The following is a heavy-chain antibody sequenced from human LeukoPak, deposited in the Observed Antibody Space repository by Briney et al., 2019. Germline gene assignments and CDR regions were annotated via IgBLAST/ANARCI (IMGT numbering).Heavy chain of an antibody. CDR3: ARFVLGQYYFDY. Sequence: PSETLSLTCTVSGGSISTYYWNWIRQPPGKGLEWIGYIYYSGSTNYTPSLKSRVTISVDSSKKQFSLRLNSVTAADTAVYYCARFVLGQYYFDYWGQGTLVTVSS. CDR1: GGSISTYY. V-gene: IGHV4-59*01. CDR2: IYYSGST. D-gene: IGHD6-6*01. J-gene: IGHJ4*02.